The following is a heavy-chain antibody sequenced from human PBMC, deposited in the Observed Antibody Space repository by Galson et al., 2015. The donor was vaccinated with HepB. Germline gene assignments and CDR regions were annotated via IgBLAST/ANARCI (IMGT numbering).Heavy chain of an antibody. J-gene: IGHJ6*03. D-gene: IGHD6-19*01. V-gene: IGHV1-3*01. Sequence: SVKVSCKASGYTFTSNAMHWARQAPGQRLEWMGWINAGDGNTKYSQKFQGRVTITRDTSASTAYMELSSLRSEDTAVYYCARDYGSGWHRGNYYYYYYTDVWGKGTTVTVSS. CDR2: INAGDGNT. CDR3: ARDYGSGWHRGNYYYYYYTDV. CDR1: GYTFTSNA.